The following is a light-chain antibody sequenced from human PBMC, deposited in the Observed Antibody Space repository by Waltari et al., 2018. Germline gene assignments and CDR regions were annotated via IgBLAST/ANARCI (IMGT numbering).Light chain of an antibody. CDR1: QSVSRF. CDR3: QKYDRLPVT. J-gene: IGKJ1*01. V-gene: IGKV3-20*01. Sequence: EIVLTQSPGTLSLSPGERGPLSCRASQSVSRFLAWYQQKPGQAPRLLIYGASTRATGIPDRFSGSGSGTDFSLTISRLEPEDFAVYYCQKYDRLPVTFGQGTKVEIK. CDR2: GAS.